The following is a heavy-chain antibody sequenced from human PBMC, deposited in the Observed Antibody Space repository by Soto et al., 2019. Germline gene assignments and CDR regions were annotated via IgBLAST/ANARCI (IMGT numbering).Heavy chain of an antibody. CDR3: TRDASRDSSARGWFDP. CDR1: GFTFRSFT. Sequence: EVQLVESGGGLVKPGGSLRLSCAASGFTFRSFTMNWVRQAPGKGLEWVSTISSNSAYIYYTDALRGRFTISRDNAKNSLHLQMNRLRAEDPAVYYCTRDASRDSSARGWFDPWGPGTLVTGSS. CDR2: ISSNSAYI. J-gene: IGHJ5*02. D-gene: IGHD6-13*01. V-gene: IGHV3-21*02.